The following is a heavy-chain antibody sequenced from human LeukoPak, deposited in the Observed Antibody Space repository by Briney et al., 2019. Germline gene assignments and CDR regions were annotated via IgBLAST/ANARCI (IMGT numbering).Heavy chain of an antibody. J-gene: IGHJ4*02. D-gene: IGHD6-19*01. Sequence: PSETLSLTCTVSGGSISSYYWSWIRQPPGKGLEWIGYIYYSGSTNYNPSLKSRVTISVDTSKNQFSLKLSSVTAADTAVYYCARAEYSSGWGFDYWGQGTLVTVPS. CDR3: ARAEYSSGWGFDY. CDR2: IYYSGST. CDR1: GGSISSYY. V-gene: IGHV4-59*01.